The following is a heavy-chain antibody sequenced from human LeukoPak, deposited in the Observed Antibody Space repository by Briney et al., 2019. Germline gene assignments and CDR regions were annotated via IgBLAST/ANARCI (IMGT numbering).Heavy chain of an antibody. CDR3: ARVGYSSGFQLEDAFDI. CDR1: GYTFTSYY. V-gene: IGHV1-46*01. CDR2: INPSGGST. J-gene: IGHJ3*02. Sequence: ASVKVSCKASGYTFTSYYMHWVRQAPGQGLEWMGIINPSGGSTSYAQKFQGRVTMTRDTSTSTVYMELSSLRSEDTAVYYCARVGYSSGFQLEDAFDIWGQGTMVTVSS. D-gene: IGHD6-19*01.